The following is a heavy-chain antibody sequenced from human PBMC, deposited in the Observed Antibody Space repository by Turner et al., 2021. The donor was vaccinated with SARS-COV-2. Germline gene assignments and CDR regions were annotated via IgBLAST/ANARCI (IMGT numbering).Heavy chain of an antibody. J-gene: IGHJ4*02. Sequence: QVQLVQSGAEVKKPGSSVKVSCKASGGTFSSYAISWVRQAPGQGLEWMGGIIPMFGTANYAQKFQGRVTITADESTGTAYMELSSLRSEDTAVYYCARLGRAAYYYDSSGYPDWGQGTLVTVSS. CDR3: ARLGRAAYYYDSSGYPD. V-gene: IGHV1-69*01. CDR1: GGTFSSYA. D-gene: IGHD3-22*01. CDR2: IIPMFGTA.